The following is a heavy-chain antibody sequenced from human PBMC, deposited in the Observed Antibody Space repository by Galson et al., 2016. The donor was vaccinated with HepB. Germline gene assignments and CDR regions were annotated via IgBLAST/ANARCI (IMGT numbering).Heavy chain of an antibody. Sequence: SLRLSCAASGFSFSNYGMHWVRQAPGKGLEWVAVMSYAGSNEYYADSVKGRFTISRDNSKNTLYLQMNSLRAEDTAVNYCAKDRRLQWFGDFNYYMDVWGKGTRSPSP. CDR3: AKDRRLQWFGDFNYYMDV. CDR2: MSYAGSNE. CDR1: GFSFSNYG. J-gene: IGHJ6*03. D-gene: IGHD3-10*01. V-gene: IGHV3-30*18.